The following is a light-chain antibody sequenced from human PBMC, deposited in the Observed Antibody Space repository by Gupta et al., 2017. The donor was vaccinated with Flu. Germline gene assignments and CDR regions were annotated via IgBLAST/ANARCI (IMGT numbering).Light chain of an antibody. J-gene: IGKJ1*01. CDR1: ESVSTI. CDR3: QKYDDWPS. V-gene: IGKV3-15*01. CDR2: ASS. Sequence: PAPSSFVPEEVTTISGRAIESVSTILGWYQQKPGQPTRLLISASSMRAAAVSAMCAGSGSGTDFIIIINSLPSEDFALYFYQKYDDWPSFGDGTKVEIK.